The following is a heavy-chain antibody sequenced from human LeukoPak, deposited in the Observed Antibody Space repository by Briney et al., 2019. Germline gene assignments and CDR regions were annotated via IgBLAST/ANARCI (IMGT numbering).Heavy chain of an antibody. V-gene: IGHV3-48*03. CDR3: FADDYYDSSGYSAAFDI. J-gene: IGHJ3*02. CDR1: GFTFSSYE. CDR2: ISSSGSTI. D-gene: IGHD3-22*01. Sequence: GGSLRLSCAASGFTFSSYEMNWVRQAPGKGLEWVSYISSSGSTIYYADSVKGRFTISRDNAKNSLYLQMNSLRAEDTAVYYCFADDYYDSSGYSAAFDIWGQGTMVTVSS.